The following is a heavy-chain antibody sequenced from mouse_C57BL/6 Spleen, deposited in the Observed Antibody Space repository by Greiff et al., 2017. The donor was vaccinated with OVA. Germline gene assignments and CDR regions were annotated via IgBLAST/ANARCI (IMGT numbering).Heavy chain of an antibody. CDR3: ASLPHYSGSSYYFDF. V-gene: IGHV1-64*01. CDR2: IHPNSGST. Sequence: VKLQQPGAELVKPGASVKLSCKASGYTFTSYWMHWVKQRPGQGLEWIGMIHPNSGSTNYNEKFKSKATLTVDKSSSTAYMQLSSLTSEDSAVYYCASLPHYSGSSYYFDFWGPGTTLTVSS. D-gene: IGHD1-1*01. J-gene: IGHJ2*01. CDR1: GYTFTSYW.